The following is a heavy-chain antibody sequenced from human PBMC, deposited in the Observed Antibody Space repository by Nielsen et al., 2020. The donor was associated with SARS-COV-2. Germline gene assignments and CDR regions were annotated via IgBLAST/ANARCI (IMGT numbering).Heavy chain of an antibody. J-gene: IGHJ6*03. CDR1: GGSFFGYS. CDR3: ARGHDGGTYYHYYLDV. CDR2: IDHRGNT. D-gene: IGHD1-26*01. V-gene: IGHV4-34*01. Sequence: SETLSLTCGVSGGSFFGYSWTWIRQSPGKGLEWIGDIDHRGNTHSRSSLESRVSIFRDTSKSQVSLRLSSVTAAATAVYFCARGHDGGTYYHYYLDVWGRGTTVTVSS.